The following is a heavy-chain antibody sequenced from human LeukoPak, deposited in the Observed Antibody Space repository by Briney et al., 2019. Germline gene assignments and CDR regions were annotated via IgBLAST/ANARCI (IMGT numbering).Heavy chain of an antibody. CDR3: ARWGYDILTGSALPD. CDR2: ISTSTGDT. V-gene: IGHV1-18*01. D-gene: IGHD3-9*01. Sequence: ASVKVSCKTSGYSFILYGISWVRQAPGQGPEWMGWISTSTGDTKYTQKFQGRVTLTTDTSTSTAYMELSSLRSDDTAVYYCARWGYDILTGSALPDWGQGTLVTVSS. CDR1: GYSFILYG. J-gene: IGHJ4*02.